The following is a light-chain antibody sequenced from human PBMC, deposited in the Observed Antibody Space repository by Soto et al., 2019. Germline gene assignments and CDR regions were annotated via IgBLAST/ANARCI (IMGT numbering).Light chain of an antibody. V-gene: IGLV2-11*01. CDR1: MRDVGAYNL. J-gene: IGLJ3*02. Sequence: QSALTQPASVSGSAGQSITISCSGTMRDVGAYNLVSWYQQHPGTAPKLIIYDVSKRPSGVPDRFSGSKSGNTASLTISGLQADDEADYCCCSYAGTYTWVFGGGTKLTVL. CDR2: DVS. CDR3: CSYAGTYTWV.